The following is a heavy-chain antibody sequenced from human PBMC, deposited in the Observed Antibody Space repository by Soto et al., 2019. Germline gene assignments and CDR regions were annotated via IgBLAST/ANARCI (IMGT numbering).Heavy chain of an antibody. V-gene: IGHV3-23*04. CDR2: ISGSGGST. Sequence: EVQLVESGGGLVKPGGSLRLSCAASGFTFSSYSMNWVRQAPGKGLEWVSAISGSGGSTYYADSVKGRFTISRDNSKNTLYLQMNSLRAEDTAVYYCAKRPTYYYDSSGYLEVFDYWGQGTLVTVSS. J-gene: IGHJ4*02. D-gene: IGHD3-22*01. CDR3: AKRPTYYYDSSGYLEVFDY. CDR1: GFTFSSYS.